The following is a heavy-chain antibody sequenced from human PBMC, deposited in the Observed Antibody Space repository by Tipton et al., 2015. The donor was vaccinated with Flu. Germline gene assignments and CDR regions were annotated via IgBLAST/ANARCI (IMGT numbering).Heavy chain of an antibody. CDR2: IYTSGST. D-gene: IGHD3-10*01. CDR3: ARGQAYYDSGSLDY. Sequence: TLSLTCTVSGGSISSYYWSWIRQPAGKGLEWIGRIYTSGSTNYNPSLKSRVTMSVDTSKNQFSLKLSSVTAADTAVYYCARGQAYYDSGSLDYWGQGTLVTVSS. V-gene: IGHV4-4*07. J-gene: IGHJ4*02. CDR1: GGSISSYY.